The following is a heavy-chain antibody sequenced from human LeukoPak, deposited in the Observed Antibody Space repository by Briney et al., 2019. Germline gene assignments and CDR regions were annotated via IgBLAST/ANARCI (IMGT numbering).Heavy chain of an antibody. CDR3: ARPYYYDSSAYYYYFDY. CDR1: GYSFISYW. CDR2: IYPDDSDT. V-gene: IGHV5-51*01. D-gene: IGHD3-22*01. J-gene: IGHJ4*02. Sequence: GESLKISCKGSGYSFISYWIGWVRQMPGKGLEWMGIIYPDDSDTTYSPSFQGQVIISVDKSISTAYLQWSSLKASDTAMYYCARPYYYDSSAYYYYFDYWGQGTLVTVSS.